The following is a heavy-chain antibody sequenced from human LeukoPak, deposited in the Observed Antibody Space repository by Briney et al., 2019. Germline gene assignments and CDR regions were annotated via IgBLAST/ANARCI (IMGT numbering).Heavy chain of an antibody. CDR2: IDAGNGDT. CDR1: GYTFSDYA. D-gene: IGHD2-2*01. CDR3: ARGSTSDWPLDH. J-gene: IGHJ4*02. Sequence: ASVKVSCKASGYTFSDYAMHWVRQAPGQRLEWMGWIDAGNGDTRYSQKFQGRVTITRDTSASTAYIELRSLRSEDTAMYYCARGSTSDWPLDHWGQETLVTISS. V-gene: IGHV1-3*01.